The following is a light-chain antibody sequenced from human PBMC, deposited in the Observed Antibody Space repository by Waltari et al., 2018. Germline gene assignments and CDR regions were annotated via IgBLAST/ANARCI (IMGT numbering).Light chain of an antibody. CDR3: QVWDSSKDHVV. J-gene: IGLJ2*01. Sequence: SYVLTQSPSASVAPGKTAKISWEGNDIGYKRVHWYQRKPGQDPVLVVYDDSDRPSGIPERFSGSNSANTATLTISRVEAGDEADYYCQVWDSSKDHVVFGGGTKLTVL. CDR2: DDS. CDR1: DIGYKR. V-gene: IGLV3-21*03.